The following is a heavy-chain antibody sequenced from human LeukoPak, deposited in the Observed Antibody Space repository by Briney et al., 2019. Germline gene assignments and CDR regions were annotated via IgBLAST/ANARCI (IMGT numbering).Heavy chain of an antibody. CDR2: IYSGGST. V-gene: IGHV3-66*01. Sequence: AGGSLRLSCAASGFTVSSNYMSWVRQAPGKGLEWVSVIYSGGSTYYADSVKGRFTISRDNSKNTLYLQMNSLRAEDTAVYYRAREDQYYDILTGYSRGADYWGQGTLVTVSS. D-gene: IGHD3-9*01. CDR3: AREDQYYDILTGYSRGADY. J-gene: IGHJ4*02. CDR1: GFTVSSNY.